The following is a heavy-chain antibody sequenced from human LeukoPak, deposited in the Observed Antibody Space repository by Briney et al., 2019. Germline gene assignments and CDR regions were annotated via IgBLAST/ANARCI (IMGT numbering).Heavy chain of an antibody. CDR3: AKVLSGSLPYYGLDV. V-gene: IGHV3-23*05. CDR1: GFTFSSCA. CDR2: IIDSGNSL. Sequence: GGSLRLSCAASGFTFSSCAMSWVRQAPGKGLEWVSTIIDSGNSLYYADSVEGRFTISRDNSKNTLYLQMNSLRAEDTAVYYCAKVLSGSLPYYGLDVWGQGTTVTVS. J-gene: IGHJ6*02. D-gene: IGHD1-26*01.